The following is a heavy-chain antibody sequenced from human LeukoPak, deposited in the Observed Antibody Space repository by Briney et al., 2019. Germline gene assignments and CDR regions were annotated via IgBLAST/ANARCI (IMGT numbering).Heavy chain of an antibody. J-gene: IGHJ3*02. CDR2: IDPNGGGT. D-gene: IGHD3-9*01. V-gene: IGHV1-2*02. CDR3: ARDKVVPYYDILTADAFDI. CDR1: GYTFTGYY. Sequence: ASVKVSCKASGYTFTGYYMHWVRQAPGQGLEWMGWIDPNGGGTNYAQKFQGRVTMTRDTSISTAYMELSRLRSDDTAVYYCARDKVVPYYDILTADAFDIWGQGTMVTVSS.